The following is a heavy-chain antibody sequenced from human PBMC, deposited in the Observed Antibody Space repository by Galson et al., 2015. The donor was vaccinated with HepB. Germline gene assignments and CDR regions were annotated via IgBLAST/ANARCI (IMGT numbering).Heavy chain of an antibody. Sequence: SLRLSCAASGFTSSTYSMNWVRQAPGQGLEWLSYISSGSSTLYYADSVKGRFTISRDNAKNLLYLQMDSLRDEDTATYYCARGSHRGIIIILDIWGQGSLVTVSS. D-gene: IGHD3-10*01. V-gene: IGHV3-48*02. CDR2: ISSGSSTL. J-gene: IGHJ4*02. CDR3: ARGSHRGIIIILDI. CDR1: GFTSSTYS.